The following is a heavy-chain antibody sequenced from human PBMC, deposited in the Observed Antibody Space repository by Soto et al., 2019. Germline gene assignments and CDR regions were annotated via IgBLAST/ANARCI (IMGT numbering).Heavy chain of an antibody. V-gene: IGHV3-23*01. J-gene: IGHJ3*02. D-gene: IGHD3-3*01. Sequence: QPGXSLILSCVASGFTFSSYAMSWVRQAPGKGLEWVSAISGSGGSTYYADSVKGRFTISRDNSKNTLYLQMNSLRAEDTAVYYCAKVIDFWSHGAFDIWGQGTMVTVSS. CDR2: ISGSGGST. CDR1: GFTFSSYA. CDR3: AKVIDFWSHGAFDI.